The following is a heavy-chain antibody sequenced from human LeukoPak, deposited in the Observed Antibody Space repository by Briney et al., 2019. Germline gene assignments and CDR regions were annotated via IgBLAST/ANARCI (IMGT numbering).Heavy chain of an antibody. CDR1: GFTFSSYS. Sequence: SGGSLRLSCAASGFTFSSYSMNWVRQAPGKGLEWVSSISSSSSYIYYADSVKGRFTISRDNAKNSLYLQMNSLRAEDTAVYYCARDRGVDTAMVPYYYYYMDVWGKGTTVTVSS. CDR2: ISSSSSYI. D-gene: IGHD5-18*01. J-gene: IGHJ6*03. CDR3: ARDRGVDTAMVPYYYYYMDV. V-gene: IGHV3-21*01.